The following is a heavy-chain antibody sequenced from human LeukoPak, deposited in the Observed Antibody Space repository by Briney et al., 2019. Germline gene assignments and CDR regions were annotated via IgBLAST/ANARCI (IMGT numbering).Heavy chain of an antibody. D-gene: IGHD3-10*01. CDR3: TGNYYGSGSYADFDY. J-gene: IGHJ4*02. CDR2: IRSTANGYST. V-gene: IGHV3-73*01. Sequence: GRSLRLSCAASGFTFSGSALHWVRQASGKGLEWVGRIRSTANGYSTAYAASVKGRFTISRDDSKNTAYLQMDSLKTEDTAVYSCTGNYYGSGSYADFDYWGQGTLVTVSS. CDR1: GFTFSGSA.